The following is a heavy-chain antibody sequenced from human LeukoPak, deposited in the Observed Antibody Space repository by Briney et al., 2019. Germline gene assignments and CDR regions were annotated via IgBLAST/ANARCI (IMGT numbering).Heavy chain of an antibody. V-gene: IGHV4-4*02. CDR2: IYHSGST. J-gene: IGHJ5*02. CDR1: GGSISSSNW. D-gene: IGHD3-10*01. Sequence: SGTLSLTCAVSGGSISSSNWWSWVRQPPGKGLEWIGEIYHSGSTNYNPSLKSRVTISVDKSKNPFSLKLSSVTAADTAVYYCATMVRGVIPWFDPWGQGTLVTVSS. CDR3: ATMVRGVIPWFDP.